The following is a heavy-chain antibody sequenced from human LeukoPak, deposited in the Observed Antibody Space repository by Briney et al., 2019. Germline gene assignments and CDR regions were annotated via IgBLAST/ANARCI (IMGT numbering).Heavy chain of an antibody. CDR1: GFTLSDYH. V-gene: IGHV3-11*01. J-gene: IGHJ4*01. Sequence: GGSLRLSCEASGFTLSDYHMSWIRQAPGKGLEWASQISSSAYTMHHANSVKGRFTISRDNAKNSLSLQMNSLRADDTAVYYCARLNGHYSRGVDYWGQGTLVTVSS. CDR2: ISSSAYTM. CDR3: ARLNGHYSRGVDY. D-gene: IGHD2-15*01.